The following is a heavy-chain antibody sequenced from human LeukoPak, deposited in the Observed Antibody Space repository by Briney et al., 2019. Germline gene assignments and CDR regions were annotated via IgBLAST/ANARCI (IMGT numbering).Heavy chain of an antibody. D-gene: IGHD2-15*01. CDR1: GGSISSSNW. V-gene: IGHV4-4*02. Sequence: PSGTLSLTCAVSGGSISSSNWWSWVRQPPGKGLEWIGEISHSGSTNYNPSLKSRVTISLDTSKNQFSLKLSSATAADTAVYYCASAPRGYCSGGSCYPPKYWGQGTLVTVSS. CDR2: ISHSGST. CDR3: ASAPRGYCSGGSCYPPKY. J-gene: IGHJ4*02.